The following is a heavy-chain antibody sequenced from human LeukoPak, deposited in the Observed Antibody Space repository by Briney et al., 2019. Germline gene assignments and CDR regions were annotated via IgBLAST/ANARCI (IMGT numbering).Heavy chain of an antibody. J-gene: IGHJ4*02. V-gene: IGHV3-23*01. CDR1: GFTFSSYA. D-gene: IGHD3-10*01. CDR2: ISGSGGST. Sequence: HPGGSLRLSCAAPGFTFSSYAMSWVRQAPGKGLEWVSAISGSGGSTYYADSVKGRFTISRDNAKNSLYLQMNSLRAEDTAVYYCARDLYYGSGSYYNLHGYWGQGTLVTVSS. CDR3: ARDLYYGSGSYYNLHGY.